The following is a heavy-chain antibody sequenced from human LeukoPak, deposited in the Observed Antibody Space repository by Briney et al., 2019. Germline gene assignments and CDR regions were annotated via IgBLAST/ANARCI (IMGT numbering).Heavy chain of an antibody. D-gene: IGHD2-2*01. V-gene: IGHV3-23*01. CDR2: IRGRGGST. CDR1: GFTFSSYA. J-gene: IGHJ6*03. CDR3: AKDDIVVVPAAMNYYYYMDV. Sequence: GGSLRLSCAASGFTFSSYAMSWVRQAPGRGLEWVSAIRGRGGSTYYADSVKGRFTIPRDNSKNTLYLQMNSLRAEDTAVYCCAKDDIVVVPAAMNYYYYMDVWGKGTTVTVSS.